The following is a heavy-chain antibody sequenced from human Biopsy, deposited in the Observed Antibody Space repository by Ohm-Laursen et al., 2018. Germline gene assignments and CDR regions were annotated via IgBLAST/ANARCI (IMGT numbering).Heavy chain of an antibody. J-gene: IGHJ4*02. Sequence: SLRLSCTASGFTFSPYSMNWVRQAPGQGLEWVSSISSSGSFIYFADSVKGRFTISRDKARNSLYLQMNNLRAEDTAVYFCTNHYCGGITCPHNLRGQGTLVTVSS. D-gene: IGHD2-21*01. V-gene: IGHV3-21*04. CDR2: ISSSGSFI. CDR1: GFTFSPYS. CDR3: TNHYCGGITCPHNL.